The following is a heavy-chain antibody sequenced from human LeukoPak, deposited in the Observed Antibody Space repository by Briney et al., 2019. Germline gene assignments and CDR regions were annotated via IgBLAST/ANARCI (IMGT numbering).Heavy chain of an antibody. V-gene: IGHV4-39*01. J-gene: IGHJ3*02. CDR1: GGSISSSSYY. CDR3: ARFILTGYYLGKDAFDI. Sequence: PSETLSLTCTVSGGSISSSSYYWGWIRQPLGKGLEWIGSIYYSGSTYYNPSLKSRVTISVDTSKNQFSLKLSSVTAADTAVYYCARFILTGYYLGKDAFDIWGQGTMVTVSS. CDR2: IYYSGST. D-gene: IGHD3-9*01.